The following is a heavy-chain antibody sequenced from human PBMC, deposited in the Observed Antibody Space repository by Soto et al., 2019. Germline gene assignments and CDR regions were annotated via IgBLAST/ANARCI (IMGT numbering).Heavy chain of an antibody. J-gene: IGHJ5*02. CDR1: GRSTSRGDYY. D-gene: IGHD6-6*01. V-gene: IGHV4-30-4*01. CDR2: IYYSGSP. Sequence: SLTCTLSGRSTSRGDYYGSRFSQPPGKGLEWIGYIYYSGSPYYNPSLKGRVTISLDTSKNQFSLTLSSVTAADTAVYYCARSRASSSVYNWFDTWGQGTLVNVS. CDR3: ARSRASSSVYNWFDT.